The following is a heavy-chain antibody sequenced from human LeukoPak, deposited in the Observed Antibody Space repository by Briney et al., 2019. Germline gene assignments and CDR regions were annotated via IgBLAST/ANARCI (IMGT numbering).Heavy chain of an antibody. Sequence: SETLSLTCTVSGCSISSYYWSWIRQPPGKGLEWIGYIYYSGSTNYNPSLKSRVTISVDTSKNQFSLKLSSVTAADTAVYYCARETRGCSSTTCYNVFDYWGQGTLVTVSS. D-gene: IGHD2-2*02. CDR2: IYYSGST. V-gene: IGHV4-59*01. CDR3: ARETRGCSSTTCYNVFDY. J-gene: IGHJ4*02. CDR1: GCSISSYY.